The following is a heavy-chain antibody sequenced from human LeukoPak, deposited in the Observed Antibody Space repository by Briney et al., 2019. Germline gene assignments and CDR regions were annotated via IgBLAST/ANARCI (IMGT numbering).Heavy chain of an antibody. J-gene: IGHJ4*02. D-gene: IGHD2-15*01. Sequence: GASVKVSCKASGYTFTSYGISWVRQAPGQGLEWMGWISAYNGNTNYAQKLQGRVTMTTDTSTSTAYVELRSLRSDDTAVYYCARVLYCSGGSCYGAALDYWGQGTLVTVSS. V-gene: IGHV1-18*01. CDR3: ARVLYCSGGSCYGAALDY. CDR2: ISAYNGNT. CDR1: GYTFTSYG.